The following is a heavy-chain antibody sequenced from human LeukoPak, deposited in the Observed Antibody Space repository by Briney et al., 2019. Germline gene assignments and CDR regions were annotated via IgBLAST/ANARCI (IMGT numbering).Heavy chain of an antibody. CDR3: AREGSYYYGSGSPYYYYYYMDV. CDR1: GGSISSSSYY. Sequence: SETLSLTCTVSGGSISSSSYYWGWIRQPPGKGLEWIGSIYYSGSTYYNPSLKSRVTISVDTPKNQFSLKLSSVTAADTAVYYCAREGSYYYGSGSPYYYYYYMDVWGKGTTVTISS. V-gene: IGHV4-39*02. D-gene: IGHD3-10*01. J-gene: IGHJ6*03. CDR2: IYYSGST.